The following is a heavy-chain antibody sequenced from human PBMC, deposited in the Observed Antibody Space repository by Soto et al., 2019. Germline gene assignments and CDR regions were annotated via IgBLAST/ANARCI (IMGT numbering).Heavy chain of an antibody. D-gene: IGHD3-22*01. CDR1: GYTFTNYG. J-gene: IGHJ4*02. V-gene: IGHV1-18*01. CDR3: ARDRRGDSSGYYLY. Sequence: QVQLVQSEVEVKKPGASVKVSCKASGYTFTNYGISWVRQAPGQGLEWMGWITAYNGNTDYAQRRRGRGSRAGGGGARGGEVGVGGVGGDDTAVDYCARDRRGDSSGYYLYWGQGTLVTVSS. CDR2: ITAYNGNT.